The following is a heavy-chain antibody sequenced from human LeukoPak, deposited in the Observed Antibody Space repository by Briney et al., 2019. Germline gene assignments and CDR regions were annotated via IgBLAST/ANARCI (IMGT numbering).Heavy chain of an antibody. D-gene: IGHD4-11*01. J-gene: IGHJ4*02. CDR1: GFTFKNFE. CDR2: ITSSGATT. V-gene: IGHV3-48*03. CDR3: ATPRSMTTIY. Sequence: GGSLRLSCVGTGFTFKNFEMNWVRQAPGKGLGWISYITSSGATTYYADSVKGRFTISRDNAKNSLYLQMNSLRAEDTAFYYCATPRSMTTIYWGPGTLVTVSS.